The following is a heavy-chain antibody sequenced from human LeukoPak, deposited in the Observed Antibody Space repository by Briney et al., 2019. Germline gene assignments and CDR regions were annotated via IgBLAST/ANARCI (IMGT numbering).Heavy chain of an antibody. CDR1: GGSISIGSYF. V-gene: IGHV4-61*02. Sequence: SQTLSLTCTVSGGSISIGSYFWTWIRQPAGKRLEWIARINTSGSTNYNPSLKSRVTISVDTSKNQFSLKLSSVTAADTAVFFCAREGYTSSWYSGYYYFDYWGQGTLVTVSS. D-gene: IGHD6-13*01. CDR2: INTSGST. CDR3: AREGYTSSWYSGYYYFDY. J-gene: IGHJ4*02.